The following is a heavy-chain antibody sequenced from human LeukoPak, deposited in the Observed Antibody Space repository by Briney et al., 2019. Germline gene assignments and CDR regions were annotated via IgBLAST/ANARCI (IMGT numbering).Heavy chain of an antibody. CDR2: ISYDGRNK. Sequence: GGSLRLSCAASGFSFSSYGMHWVRQAPGKGLEWVAVISYDGRNKYYADSVKGRFTISRDNSKNTLYLQMNSLRAEDTAVYYCARAKEQWLVLDYWGQGTLVTVSS. J-gene: IGHJ4*02. CDR3: ARAKEQWLVLDY. CDR1: GFSFSSYG. D-gene: IGHD6-19*01. V-gene: IGHV3-30*03.